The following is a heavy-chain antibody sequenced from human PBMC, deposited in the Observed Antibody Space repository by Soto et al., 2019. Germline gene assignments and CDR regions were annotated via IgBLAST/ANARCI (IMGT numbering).Heavy chain of an antibody. CDR2: ISGSGGNT. CDR1: GFTFSSYA. CDR3: AKGVEVYDVLNSIDS. J-gene: IGHJ4*02. V-gene: IGHV3-23*01. Sequence: GGSLRLSCAASGFTFSSYAMSWVRQAPGKGLEWVSGISGSGGNTYYADSVKGRFTISRDNSKNTLYLQMNSLRAEDTAVYFCAKGVEVYDVLNSIDSWGQGTLVTVSS. D-gene: IGHD3-9*01.